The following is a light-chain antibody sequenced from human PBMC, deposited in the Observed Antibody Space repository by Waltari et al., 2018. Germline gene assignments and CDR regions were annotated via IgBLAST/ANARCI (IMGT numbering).Light chain of an antibody. CDR1: ALPTTY. CDR2: DDS. CDR3: YSTDSSGDHRV. V-gene: IGLV3-10*01. Sequence: SFELTQPPSVSVSPGQTATITCPGEALPTTYAYWYQQKSGQAPVLVIFDDSKRPPGIPERFSGSNSGTMATLTISGAQVEDEADYYCYSTDSSGDHRVFGGGTKLTVL. J-gene: IGLJ3*02.